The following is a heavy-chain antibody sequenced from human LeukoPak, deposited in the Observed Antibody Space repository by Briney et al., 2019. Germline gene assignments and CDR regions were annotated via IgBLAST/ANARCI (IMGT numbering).Heavy chain of an antibody. CDR2: IYYSGNT. Sequence: SGTLSLTCAVSGGSIGSSNWWSWVRQPPGKGLEWIGEIYYSGNTNYNPSLKSRVTISIDKSKNQFSLKLSSVTAADTAVYYCAREVRFSMVRGEIDCWGQGTLVTVSS. CDR1: GGSIGSSNW. CDR3: AREVRFSMVRGEIDC. D-gene: IGHD3-10*01. J-gene: IGHJ4*02. V-gene: IGHV4-4*02.